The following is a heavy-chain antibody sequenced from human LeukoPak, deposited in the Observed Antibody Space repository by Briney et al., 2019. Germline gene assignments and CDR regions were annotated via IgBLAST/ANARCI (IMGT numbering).Heavy chain of an antibody. Sequence: GGSLRLSCAASGFTFSSYAMSWVRQAPGKGLEWVSAISGSGGSTDYADSVKGRFTISRDNAKNSLYLQMNSLRDEDTAVYYCARVWGLAVAGGEIEYWGQGTLVTVSS. D-gene: IGHD6-13*01. CDR2: ISGSGGST. CDR3: ARVWGLAVAGGEIEY. V-gene: IGHV3-23*01. J-gene: IGHJ4*02. CDR1: GFTFSSYA.